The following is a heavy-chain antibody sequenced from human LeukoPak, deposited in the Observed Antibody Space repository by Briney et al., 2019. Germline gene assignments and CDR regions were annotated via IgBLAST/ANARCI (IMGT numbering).Heavy chain of an antibody. V-gene: IGHV3-30*02. CDR3: AKPVAGN. CDR2: IRYDGSNK. CDR1: GFTFSSYG. D-gene: IGHD6-19*01. J-gene: IGHJ4*02. Sequence: PGGSLRLSCAASGFTFSSYGMHWLRQAPGKGLAGVAFIRYDGSNKYYADSVKGRFTISRDNSKNTLYLHMNSLRPEDTAVYYCAKPVAGNWGQGTLVTVSS.